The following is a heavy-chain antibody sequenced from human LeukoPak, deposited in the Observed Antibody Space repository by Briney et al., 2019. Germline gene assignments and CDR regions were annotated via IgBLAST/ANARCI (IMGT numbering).Heavy chain of an antibody. D-gene: IGHD3-22*01. V-gene: IGHV4-38-2*02. J-gene: IGHJ3*02. CDR3: ARFVTMIVVVALEAFDI. CDR1: GYSISSGYY. Sequence: SETLSLTCTVSGYSISSGYYWGWIRQPPGKGLEWIGSIYHSGSTYYNPSLKSRVTISVDTSKNQFSLKLSSVTAADTAVYYCARFVTMIVVVALEAFDIWGQGTMVTVSS. CDR2: IYHSGST.